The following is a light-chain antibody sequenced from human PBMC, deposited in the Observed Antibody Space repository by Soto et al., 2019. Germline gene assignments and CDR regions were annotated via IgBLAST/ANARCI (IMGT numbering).Light chain of an antibody. CDR1: QSVSSC. CDR3: HQYGYSLWT. J-gene: IGKJ1*01. V-gene: IGKV3-11*01. Sequence: EIVLAQSPATLSLSPGERATLSCRASQSVSSCLAWYQQKPGQAPRLLIYDASNRATGIPDRFSGSGSGTDFTLAISRLEPEDFALYYCHQYGYSLWTFGQGTKVDI. CDR2: DAS.